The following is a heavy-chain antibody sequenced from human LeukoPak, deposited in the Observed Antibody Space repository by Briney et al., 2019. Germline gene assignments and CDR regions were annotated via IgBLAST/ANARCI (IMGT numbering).Heavy chain of an antibody. CDR2: IYHSGST. J-gene: IGHJ4*02. Sequence: SETLSLTCAVSGGSLSSGGYSWSWIRQPPGKGLEWIGYIYHSGSTYYNPSLKSRVTISVDRSKNQFSLKLSSVTAADTAVYYCARGHRGYSYGFWGQGTLVTVSS. D-gene: IGHD5-18*01. CDR1: GGSLSSGGYS. CDR3: ARGHRGYSYGF. V-gene: IGHV4-30-2*01.